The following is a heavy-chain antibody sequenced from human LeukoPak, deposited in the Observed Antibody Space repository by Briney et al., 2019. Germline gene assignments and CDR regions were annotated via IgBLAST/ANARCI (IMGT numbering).Heavy chain of an antibody. J-gene: IGHJ4*02. Sequence: GGSLRLSCAASGFTFSSYAMSWVRQAPGKGLEWVSAISGSGGSTYYADSVKGRFTTSRDNSKNTLYLQMNSLRAEDTAVYYFVWFGEFFDYWGQGTLVTVSS. CDR1: GFTFSSYA. CDR3: VWFGEFFDY. D-gene: IGHD3-10*01. CDR2: ISGSGGST. V-gene: IGHV3-23*01.